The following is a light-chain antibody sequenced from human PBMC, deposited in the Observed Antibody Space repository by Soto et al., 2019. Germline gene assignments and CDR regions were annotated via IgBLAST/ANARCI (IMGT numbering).Light chain of an antibody. CDR3: LQDYNYPRT. Sequence: AIQMTQSPSSLSASVGDRITITCRASQGIRSDLGWYQQHPGKAPKLLIFAASHLQSGDPSRFSGSGSGTDFTLTISSLQPEDFATYYYLQDYNYPRTFGQGTKVEIK. CDR1: QGIRSD. J-gene: IGKJ1*01. V-gene: IGKV1-6*01. CDR2: AAS.